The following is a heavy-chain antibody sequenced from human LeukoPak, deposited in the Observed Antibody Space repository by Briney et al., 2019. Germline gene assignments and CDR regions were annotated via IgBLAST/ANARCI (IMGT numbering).Heavy chain of an antibody. CDR1: GYTFTGYY. CDR3: VRVSSSGSYPNWFDP. CDR2: INPNSGGT. Sequence: ASVKVSCKASGYTFTGYYMHWVRQAPGQGLEWMGWINPNSGGTNYAQKFQGRVTMTRDTSISTAYMELSRLRSDDTAVYYCVRVSSSGSYPNWFDPWGQGTLVTVSS. J-gene: IGHJ5*02. V-gene: IGHV1-2*02. D-gene: IGHD3-22*01.